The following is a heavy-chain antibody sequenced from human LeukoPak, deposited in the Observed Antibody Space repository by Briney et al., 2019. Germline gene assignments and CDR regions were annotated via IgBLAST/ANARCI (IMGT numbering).Heavy chain of an antibody. CDR1: GYTFNDHH. CDR2: IQPRTGDT. J-gene: IGHJ4*02. CDR3: ASHYGSGPV. D-gene: IGHD3-10*01. V-gene: IGHV1-2*06. Sequence: ASVKVSCKTSGYTFNDHHIHWVRQAPGQGLEWMGRIQPRTGDTDFAQKFQGRATITRDTSITTGYLELTSLTSDDTAVYYCASHYGSGPVWGQGTLVTVS.